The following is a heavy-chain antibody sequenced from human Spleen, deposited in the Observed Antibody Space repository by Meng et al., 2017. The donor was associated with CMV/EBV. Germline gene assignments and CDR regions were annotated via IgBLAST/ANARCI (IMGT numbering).Heavy chain of an antibody. CDR1: GGSISSYY. D-gene: IGHD3-10*01. J-gene: IGHJ4*02. CDR2: IYYRGST. Sequence: GSLRLSCTVSGGSISSYYWSWIRQPPGKGLEWIGYIYYRGSTNYNPSLKSRVTMSLDTSKNQFSLKLSSVTAADTAVYYCARVITMVRGVTTLYFDYWGQGTLVTVSS. V-gene: IGHV4-59*01. CDR3: ARVITMVRGVTTLYFDY.